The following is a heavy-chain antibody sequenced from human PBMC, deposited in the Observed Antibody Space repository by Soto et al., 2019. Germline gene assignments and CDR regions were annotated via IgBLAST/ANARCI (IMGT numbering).Heavy chain of an antibody. CDR2: VSYTGTT. CDR1: GGSINNNNYY. Sequence: QLQLQESGPGLVKPSETLSLTCTVSGGSINNNNYYWGWVRQPPGKGLEWIGSVSYTGTTYYSPSLKSRVIPSIDTSRNQFSLKLASVTAADTAVYYCASQMLDLPAYFDYWGQGTLVTVSS. J-gene: IGHJ4*02. D-gene: IGHD1-1*01. V-gene: IGHV4-39*01. CDR3: ASQMLDLPAYFDY.